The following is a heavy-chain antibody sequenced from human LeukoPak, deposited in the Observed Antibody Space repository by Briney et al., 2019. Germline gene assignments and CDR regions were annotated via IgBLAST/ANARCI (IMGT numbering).Heavy chain of an antibody. Sequence: GRSLRLSCAASGFTFSSYGMHWVRQAPGKGLEWVAVISYDGSNKSYADSVKGRFTISRDNSKNTLYLQMNSLRAEDTAVYYCAKAYSSSWSPYYYYYGMDVWGQGTTVTVSS. J-gene: IGHJ6*02. CDR1: GFTFSSYG. CDR2: ISYDGSNK. V-gene: IGHV3-30*18. CDR3: AKAYSSSWSPYYYYYGMDV. D-gene: IGHD6-13*01.